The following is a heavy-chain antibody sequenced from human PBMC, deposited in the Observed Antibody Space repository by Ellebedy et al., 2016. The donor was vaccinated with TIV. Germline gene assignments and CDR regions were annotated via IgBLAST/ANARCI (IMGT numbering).Heavy chain of an antibody. V-gene: IGHV1-46*01. CDR3: AIRYSSGWSLDY. CDR1: GYTFTNFG. D-gene: IGHD6-19*01. Sequence: ASVKVSXXASGYTFTNFGISWVRQAPGQGLEWMGLINPSGGRTSYAQKFQGRVTMTRDTSTSTVYMELSSLRSEDTAVYYCAIRYSSGWSLDYWGQGTLVTVSS. CDR2: INPSGGRT. J-gene: IGHJ4*02.